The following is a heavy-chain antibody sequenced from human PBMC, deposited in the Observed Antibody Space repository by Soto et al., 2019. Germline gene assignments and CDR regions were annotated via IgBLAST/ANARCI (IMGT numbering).Heavy chain of an antibody. CDR2: VSGRGDST. D-gene: IGHD4-17*01. J-gene: IGHJ6*02. CDR1: GFTFNHYA. V-gene: IGHV3-23*01. Sequence: VHLLESGGGLVQPGGSLRLACTASGFTFNHYAMSWVRQAPGKGLEWVSAVSGRGDSTKYADSVKGRFIISRDNSNSTLYLQMDSLRGEDTAVYYCAKDSTVTTSLYFYYYGFDVWGQGTTVTVSS. CDR3: AKDSTVTTSLYFYYYGFDV.